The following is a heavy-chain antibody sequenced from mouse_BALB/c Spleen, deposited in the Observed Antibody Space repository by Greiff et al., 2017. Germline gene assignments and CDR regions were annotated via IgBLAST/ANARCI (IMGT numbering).Heavy chain of an antibody. CDR3: ARPYGSSYVWFAY. J-gene: IGHJ3*01. CDR1: GYAFTSYN. V-gene: IGHV1S135*01. D-gene: IGHD1-1*01. Sequence: VQLKESGPELVKPGASVKVSCKASGYAFTSYNMYWVKQSHGKSLEWIGYIDPYNGGTSYNQKFKGKATLTVDKSSSTAYMHLNSLTSEDSAVYYCARPYGSSYVWFAYWGQGTLVTVSA. CDR2: IDPYNGGT.